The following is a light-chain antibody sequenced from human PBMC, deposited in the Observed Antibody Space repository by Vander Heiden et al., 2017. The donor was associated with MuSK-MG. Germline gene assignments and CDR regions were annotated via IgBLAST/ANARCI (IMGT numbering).Light chain of an antibody. V-gene: IGKV1-33*01. CDR2: DAY. J-gene: IGKJ3*01. Sequence: DIQITQSPSSLSASVGDRVTITCQASQDISNYLNWYQQRPGKPPKLRIYDAYNSETGVPSRFSGNRSGTHFTFTISSLKPEDFPTYYCQQDDNFPRVFGGGTKVDMK. CDR3: QQDDNFPRV. CDR1: QDISNY.